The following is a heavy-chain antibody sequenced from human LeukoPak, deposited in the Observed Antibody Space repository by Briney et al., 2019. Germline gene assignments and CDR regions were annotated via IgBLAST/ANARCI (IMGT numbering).Heavy chain of an antibody. V-gene: IGHV1-2*02. D-gene: IGHD2-21*02. CDR3: ARGPVTQLDY. CDR2: INPSSGGT. Sequence: ASVKVSCKASGYTFTGYYMHWVRQAPGQGLEWMGWINPSSGGTNYAQKFQGRVTMTRDTSTSTVYMELSSLRSEDTAVYYCARGPVTQLDYWGQGTLVTVSS. CDR1: GYTFTGYY. J-gene: IGHJ4*02.